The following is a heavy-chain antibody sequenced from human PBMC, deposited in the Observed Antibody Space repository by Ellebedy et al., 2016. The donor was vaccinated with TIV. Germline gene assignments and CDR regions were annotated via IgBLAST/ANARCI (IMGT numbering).Heavy chain of an antibody. CDR2: ISYDGSNK. D-gene: IGHD4-17*01. CDR1: GFTFSSYA. CDR3: ARATVMGFFDY. Sequence: GGSLRLXXAASGFTFSSYAMHWVRQAPGKGLEWVAVISYDGSNKYYADSVKGRFTISRDNSKNTLYLQMNSLRAEDTAVYYCARATVMGFFDYWGQGTLVTVSS. J-gene: IGHJ4*02. V-gene: IGHV3-30-3*01.